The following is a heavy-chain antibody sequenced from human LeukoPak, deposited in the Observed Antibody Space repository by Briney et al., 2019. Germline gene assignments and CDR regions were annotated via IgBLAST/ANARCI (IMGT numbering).Heavy chain of an antibody. Sequence: ASVKVSCKASGYTFTGYYMHWVRQAPGQGLEWMGWINPNSGGIDYAQKFQGRVTMTRDTSISTAYMELSRLRSDDTAVYYCARDHRYYDYVWGSYRSDYWGQGTLVTVSS. CDR1: GYTFTGYY. J-gene: IGHJ4*02. CDR2: INPNSGGI. CDR3: ARDHRYYDYVWGSYRSDY. V-gene: IGHV1-2*02. D-gene: IGHD3-16*02.